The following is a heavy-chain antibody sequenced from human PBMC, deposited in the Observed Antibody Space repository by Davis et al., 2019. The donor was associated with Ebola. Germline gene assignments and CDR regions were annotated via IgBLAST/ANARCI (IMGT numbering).Heavy chain of an antibody. CDR2: ITTSSDTI. CDR3: ARDAGRYCSGGSCYSPDYCYYYGMDV. Sequence: GESLKISCAASGFTFSSYNMNWVRLAPGKGLEWISYITTSSDTIYYVDSVTGRFTISRDNAKNSLYLQMNSLRAEDTAMYYCARDAGRYCSGGSCYSPDYCYYYGMDVWGKGTTVTVSS. D-gene: IGHD2-15*01. CDR1: GFTFSSYN. V-gene: IGHV3-48*04. J-gene: IGHJ6*04.